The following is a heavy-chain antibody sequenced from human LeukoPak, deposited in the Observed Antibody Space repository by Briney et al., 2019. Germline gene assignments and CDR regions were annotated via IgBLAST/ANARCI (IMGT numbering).Heavy chain of an antibody. CDR3: ARVVD. Sequence: PGGSLRLSCAASGFTFSDYTMNWVRQAPGKGLEWVSSITGRSGYIYYADSVKGRFTISRDNAKNSLYPQMNNLRAEDTAVYYCARVVDWGQGTLVTVSS. V-gene: IGHV3-21*01. CDR1: GFTFSDYT. D-gene: IGHD2-21*01. J-gene: IGHJ4*02. CDR2: ITGRSGYI.